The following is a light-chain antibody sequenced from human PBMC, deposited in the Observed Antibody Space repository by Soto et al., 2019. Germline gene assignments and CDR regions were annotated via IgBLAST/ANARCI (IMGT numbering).Light chain of an antibody. CDR3: QQYDYLPLT. CDR2: DAS. J-gene: IGKJ4*01. Sequence: DIQMTQSPSSLSASVGDRVTITCQASQDITNYLNWYQQKPGKDPQLLIYDASNLETGVPSRFSGSGSGTDFTFTISSLQPEDIATYYCQQYDYLPLTFGGGTKVEIE. CDR1: QDITNY. V-gene: IGKV1-33*01.